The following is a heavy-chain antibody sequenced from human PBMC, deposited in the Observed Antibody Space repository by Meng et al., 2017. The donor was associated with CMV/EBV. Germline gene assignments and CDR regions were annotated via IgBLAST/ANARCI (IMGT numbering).Heavy chain of an antibody. CDR3: ARIQGGYYYYYGMDV. CDR1: GWSFSGYY. CDR2: INHSGST. V-gene: IGHV4-34*01. Sequence: YGWSFSGYYWSWIRQPPGKGLEWIGEINHSGSTNYNPSLKSRVTISVDTSKNQFSLKLSSVTAADTAVYYCARIQGGYYYYYGMDVWGQGTTVTVSS. J-gene: IGHJ6*02.